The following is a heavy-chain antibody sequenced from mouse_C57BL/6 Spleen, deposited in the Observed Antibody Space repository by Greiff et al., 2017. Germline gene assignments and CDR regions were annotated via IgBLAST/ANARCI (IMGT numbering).Heavy chain of an antibody. CDR2: IDPSDSYT. CDR1: GYTFTSYW. D-gene: IGHD2-1*01. V-gene: IGHV1-50*01. J-gene: IGHJ4*01. Sequence: QVQLQQPGAELVKPGASVKLSCKASGYTFTSYWMQWVKQRPGQGLEWIGEIDPSDSYTNYNQKFKGKATLTVDTSSSTAYMQLSSLTSEDSAVYYCASYYGNSYYYAMDYWGQGTSVTVSS. CDR3: ASYYGNSYYYAMDY.